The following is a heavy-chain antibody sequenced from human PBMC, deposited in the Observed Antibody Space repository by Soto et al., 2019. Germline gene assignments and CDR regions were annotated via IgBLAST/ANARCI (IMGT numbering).Heavy chain of an antibody. V-gene: IGHV4-34*01. CDR2: INHSGST. CDR3: AIQVGYSSSWYVY. CDR1: GGSFSGYY. Sequence: PSETLSLTCAVYGGSFSGYYWSWIRQPPGKGLEWIGEINHSGSTNYNPSLKSRVTISVDTSKNQFSLKLSSVTAADTAVYYCAIQVGYSSSWYVYWGQGTLVTVSS. J-gene: IGHJ4*02. D-gene: IGHD6-13*01.